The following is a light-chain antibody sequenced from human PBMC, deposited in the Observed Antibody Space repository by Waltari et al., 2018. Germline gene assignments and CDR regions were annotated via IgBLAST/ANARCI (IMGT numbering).Light chain of an antibody. CDR2: KAS. Sequence: DIQMTQSTSTLSASVGDRVTITCRTSQTISNWLAWYQQKPGKAPKLLIYKASLLQSGVPSRFSGSGSGTEFTLTISSLQPDDFATYYCQQYNSYSLTFGGGTKVEIK. CDR1: QTISNW. CDR3: QQYNSYSLT. V-gene: IGKV1-5*03. J-gene: IGKJ4*01.